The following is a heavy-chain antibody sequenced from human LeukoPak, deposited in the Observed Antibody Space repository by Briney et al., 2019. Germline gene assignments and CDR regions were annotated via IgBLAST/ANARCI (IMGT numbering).Heavy chain of an antibody. CDR3: ARPYSSSWYSNWFDP. J-gene: IGHJ5*02. V-gene: IGHV1-2*02. D-gene: IGHD6-13*01. CDR1: GYTFTGYY. Sequence: GASVKVSCKASGYTFTGYYMHWVRQAPGQGLEWMGWINPNSGGTNYAQKFKGRVTMTRDTSISTAYMELSRLRSDDTAVYYCARPYSSSWYSNWFDPWGQGTLVTVSS. CDR2: INPNSGGT.